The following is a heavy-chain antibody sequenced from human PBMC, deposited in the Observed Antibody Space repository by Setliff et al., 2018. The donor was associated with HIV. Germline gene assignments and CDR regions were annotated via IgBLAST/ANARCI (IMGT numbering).Heavy chain of an antibody. J-gene: IGHJ6*03. CDR1: GYSVSSGYF. V-gene: IGHV4-38-2*01. CDR3: ARARFWSGYYTGDNYYYMDV. CDR2: IDHSGGT. Sequence: SETLSLTCAVSGYSVSSGYFWGWIRQPPGKGLERIGEIDHSGGTKYNPSLKSRVTISLDTSKNQFSLKLSSVTAADTAVYYCARARFWSGYYTGDNYYYMDVWGKGTTVTVSS. D-gene: IGHD3-3*01.